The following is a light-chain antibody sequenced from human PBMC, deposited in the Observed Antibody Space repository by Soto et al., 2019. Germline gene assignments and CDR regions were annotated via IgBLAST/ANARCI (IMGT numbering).Light chain of an antibody. CDR1: QSVTTY. V-gene: IGKV3-20*01. J-gene: IGKJ1*01. CDR3: QQYGSSGT. Sequence: PGERATLSCRASQSVTTYLAWYQQKPGQAPRLLIYGASTRATGIPARFSGSGSGTDFTLTISRLEPEDFAVYYCQQYGSSGTCGQGTKVDIK. CDR2: GAS.